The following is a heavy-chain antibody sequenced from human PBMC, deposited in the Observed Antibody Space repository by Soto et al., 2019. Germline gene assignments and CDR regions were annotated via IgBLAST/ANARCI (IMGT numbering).Heavy chain of an antibody. CDR1: GSSLTSNDVG. V-gene: IGHV2-5*02. D-gene: IGHD6-6*01. CDR3: ARSSYSRSSFDY. Sequence: SGPTLVNPTQTLTLTCTFSGSSLTSNDVGVGCIRQPPGKALEWLALIYWDDDKRYSPSLRSRLTITKDTSKNQVVLRMTNMDPVDSATYCCARSSYSRSSFDYWGQGTLVTVSS. CDR2: IYWDDDK. J-gene: IGHJ4*02.